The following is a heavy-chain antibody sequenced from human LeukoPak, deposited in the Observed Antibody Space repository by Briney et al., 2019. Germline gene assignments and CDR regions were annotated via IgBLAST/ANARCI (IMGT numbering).Heavy chain of an antibody. CDR3: ARDWSHPFYSSSWPYQLYYYYYYMDV. D-gene: IGHD6-13*01. CDR1: GFTFSSYV. J-gene: IGHJ6*03. V-gene: IGHV3-30*04. Sequence: PGGSLRLSCAASGFTFSSYVMHWVRQAPGKGLEWVAIISYDGSNEYYADSVKGRFTISRDNSKNTLYLQMNSLRAEDTAVYYCARDWSHPFYSSSWPYQLYYYYYYMDVWGKGTTVTVSS. CDR2: ISYDGSNE.